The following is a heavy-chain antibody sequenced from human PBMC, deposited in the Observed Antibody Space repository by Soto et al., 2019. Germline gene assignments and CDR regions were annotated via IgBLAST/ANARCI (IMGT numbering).Heavy chain of an antibody. CDR1: GYTFTRSG. Sequence: SVKVSCKASGYTFTRSGISWVRQAPGQGLEWMGGIIPIFGTANYAQKFQGRVTITADESTSTAYMELSSLRSEDTAVYYCARGGYSPYYYYGMDVWGQGTTVTVSS. V-gene: IGHV1-69*13. J-gene: IGHJ6*02. CDR3: ARGGYSPYYYYGMDV. D-gene: IGHD1-1*01. CDR2: IIPIFGTA.